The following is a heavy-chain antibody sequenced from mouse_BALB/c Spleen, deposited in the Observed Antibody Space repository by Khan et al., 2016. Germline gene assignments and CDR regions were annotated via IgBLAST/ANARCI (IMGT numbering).Heavy chain of an antibody. J-gene: IGHJ4*01. CDR3: GRGDYRYADAMDY. CDR1: GYSFTGFF. V-gene: IGHV1-37*01. CDR2: INPYNGDT. D-gene: IGHD2-14*01. Sequence: VQLKQSGPELVKPGASVKISCKASGYSFTGFFMNWVKQSHGKSLEWFGRINPYNGDTFYNQKFKGKATLTVDKSSSTAHMERLSLTSEDSAVYYCGRGDYRYADAMDYWGQGTSVTVSS.